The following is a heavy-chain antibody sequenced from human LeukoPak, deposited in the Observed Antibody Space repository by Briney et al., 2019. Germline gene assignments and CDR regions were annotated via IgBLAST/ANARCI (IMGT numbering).Heavy chain of an antibody. CDR3: ARDRGTGAPLDY. D-gene: IGHD1-26*01. J-gene: IGHJ4*02. V-gene: IGHV3-11*06. CDR1: GFTFSDYY. CDR2: ISSRSTYI. Sequence: GGSLRLSCAASGFTFSDYYMSWIRQAPGKGLEWVSSISSRSTYIYYADSVKGRFTISRDNAKNSLYLQMNSLRAEDTAVYYCARDRGTGAPLDYWGQGTLVTVSS.